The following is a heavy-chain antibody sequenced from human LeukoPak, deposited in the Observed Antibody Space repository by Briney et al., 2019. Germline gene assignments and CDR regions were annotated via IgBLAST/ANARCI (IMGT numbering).Heavy chain of an antibody. CDR2: ISSSGSTI. CDR3: ARDQGTMVRGVINDY. J-gene: IGHJ4*02. V-gene: IGHV3-48*03. CDR1: GFTFSSYE. Sequence: GGSLRLSCAASGFTFSSYEMNWVRQAPGKGLEWVSYISSSGSTIYYADSVKGRFTISRDNAKNSLYLQMNSLRAEDTAVYYCARDQGTMVRGVINDYWGQGTLVTVSS. D-gene: IGHD3-10*01.